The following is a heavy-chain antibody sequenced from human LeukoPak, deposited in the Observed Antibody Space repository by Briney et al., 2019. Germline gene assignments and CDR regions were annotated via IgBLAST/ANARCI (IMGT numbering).Heavy chain of an antibody. CDR3: AMNPVPYYDSSGYPLDY. D-gene: IGHD3-22*01. J-gene: IGHJ4*02. V-gene: IGHV1-2*02. CDR2: INPNSGGT. CDR1: GYTFTGHY. Sequence: ASVKVSCKASGYTFTGHYMHWVRQAPGQGLEWMGWINPNSGGTNYAQKFQGRVTMTRDTSISTAYMELSRLRSDDTAVYYCAMNPVPYYDSSGYPLDYWGQGTLVTVSS.